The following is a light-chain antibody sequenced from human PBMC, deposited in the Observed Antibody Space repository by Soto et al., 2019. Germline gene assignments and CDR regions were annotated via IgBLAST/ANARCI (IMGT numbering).Light chain of an antibody. J-gene: IGKJ2*01. V-gene: IGKV3-20*01. CDR1: QSVSSSY. CDR2: AAS. CDR3: QQYGRSPHT. Sequence: EILLTQSAGTLSLSPGERATLSCRASQSVSSSYLAWYQQRPDQAPRLLIYAASNRATGLQDRFSGSGSGTDFTLTISRLEPEDFAVYYCQQYGRSPHTFGRGTKVEVK.